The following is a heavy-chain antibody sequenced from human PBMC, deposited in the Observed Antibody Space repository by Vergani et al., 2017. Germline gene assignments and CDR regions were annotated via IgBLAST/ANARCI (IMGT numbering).Heavy chain of an antibody. CDR3: ARDPHDNVVVPAAMGWFDP. CDR1: GFTFSSYS. D-gene: IGHD2-2*01. V-gene: IGHV3-48*01. CDR2: ISSSSSTI. J-gene: IGHJ5*02. Sequence: EVQLVESGGGLVQPGGSLRLSCAASGFTFSSYSMNWVRQAPGKGLEWVSYISSSSSTIYYADSVKGRFTISRDNAKNSLYLQMNSLRAEDTAVYYCARDPHDNVVVPAAMGWFDPWGQGTLVTVSS.